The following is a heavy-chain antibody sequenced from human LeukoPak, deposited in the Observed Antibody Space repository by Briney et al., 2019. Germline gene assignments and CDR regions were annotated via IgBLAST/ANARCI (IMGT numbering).Heavy chain of an antibody. CDR2: TDQDGSQK. Sequence: RSLSLSCAVSGITPNNFCMSWVRQAPRRWRGWVAKTDQDGSQKYYGNSVQGRFPISRDNAKNSLYLQMKSLRAEDTAVYYCARDRSYYDRSGYYNVLTIYYFDYWGQGTLVTVS. J-gene: IGHJ4*02. CDR1: GITPNNFC. CDR3: ARDRSYYDRSGYYNVLTIYYFDY. V-gene: IGHV3-7*01. D-gene: IGHD3-22*01.